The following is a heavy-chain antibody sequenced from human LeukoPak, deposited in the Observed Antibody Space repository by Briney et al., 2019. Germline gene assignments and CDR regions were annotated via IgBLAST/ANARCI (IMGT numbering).Heavy chain of an antibody. CDR2: ISYDGSNK. D-gene: IGHD1-26*01. J-gene: IGHJ4*02. Sequence: GGSLRLSCAASGFTFSSYAMHWVRQAPGKGLEWVAVISYDGSNKYYADSVKGRFTISRDNSKKTLYLQMNTLRAEDTALYYCAKGSYYYFDYWGQGTLVTVSS. V-gene: IGHV3-30-3*01. CDR3: AKGSYYYFDY. CDR1: GFTFSSYA.